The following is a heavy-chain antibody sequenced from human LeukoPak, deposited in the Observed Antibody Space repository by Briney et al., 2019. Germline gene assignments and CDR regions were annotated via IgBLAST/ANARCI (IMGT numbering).Heavy chain of an antibody. Sequence: GGSLRLSCAASGFTFSSHAMHWVRQAPAKALERVAVISYDGSNKYYADSVKRRFTISRDNSKNTLYLQMNSLRAEDTAVYYCARAPNSGWYVDNWFDPWGQGTLVTVSS. CDR3: ARAPNSGWYVDNWFDP. J-gene: IGHJ5*02. D-gene: IGHD6-19*01. V-gene: IGHV3-30-3*01. CDR2: ISYDGSNK. CDR1: GFTFSSHA.